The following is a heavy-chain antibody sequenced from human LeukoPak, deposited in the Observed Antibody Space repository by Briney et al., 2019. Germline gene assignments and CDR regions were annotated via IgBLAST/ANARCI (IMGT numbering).Heavy chain of an antibody. Sequence: PSETLSLTCTVSGGSISSSSYYWGWIRQPPGNGLEWIGSIYYSGSTYYNPSLKSRVTISVDTSKNQFSLKLSSVTAADTAVYYCARVAAAAGKRWLGAFDIWGQGTMVTVSS. V-gene: IGHV4-39*07. CDR1: GGSISSSSYY. D-gene: IGHD6-13*01. CDR3: ARVAAAAGKRWLGAFDI. J-gene: IGHJ3*02. CDR2: IYYSGST.